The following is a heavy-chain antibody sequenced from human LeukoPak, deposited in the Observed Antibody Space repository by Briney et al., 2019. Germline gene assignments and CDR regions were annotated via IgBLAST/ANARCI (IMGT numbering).Heavy chain of an antibody. V-gene: IGHV3-21*06. Sequence: SGGSLRLSCAASGFTFSSYAMSWVRQAPGKGLEWVSSIAADSSYIHYADSLQGRFTISRDNARNSFYLQMDNLRAEDTALYFCPRGTYKGVLDFWGQGTLVTVSS. CDR3: PRGTYKGVLDF. J-gene: IGHJ4*02. D-gene: IGHD5-24*01. CDR2: IAADSSYI. CDR1: GFTFSSYA.